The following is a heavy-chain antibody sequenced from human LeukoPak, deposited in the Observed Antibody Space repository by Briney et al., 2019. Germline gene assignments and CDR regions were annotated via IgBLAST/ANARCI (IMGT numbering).Heavy chain of an antibody. J-gene: IGHJ6*03. CDR2: FYSSGTT. Sequence: SETRSPTCTVPGGFIISSYWSWIRQPAGKRLEWIGRFYSSGTTNYNPSLKSRVTLSVDTSKNQFSLKMTSVTAADTAVYYCARGRQYYYMDVWGKGTTVTVSS. CDR3: ARGRQYYYMDV. CDR1: GGFIISSY. V-gene: IGHV4-4*07. D-gene: IGHD4-11*01.